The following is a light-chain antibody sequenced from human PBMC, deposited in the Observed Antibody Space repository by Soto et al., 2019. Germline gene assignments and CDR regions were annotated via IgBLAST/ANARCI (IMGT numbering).Light chain of an antibody. V-gene: IGLV1-40*01. Sequence: QSVLTQPPSVSGAPGQRVIVSCTGSTSNIGAGYDVHWYQQLPGTSPKLLIFANSNRPSGVPDRFSASRSGSSASLTITGLQAEDEADYYCQSYDTSLSGSYVFATGTKVTVL. CDR3: QSYDTSLSGSYV. J-gene: IGLJ1*01. CDR1: TSNIGAGYD. CDR2: ANS.